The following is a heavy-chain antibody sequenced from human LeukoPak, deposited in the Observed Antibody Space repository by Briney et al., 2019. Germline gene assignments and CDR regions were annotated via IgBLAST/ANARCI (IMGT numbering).Heavy chain of an antibody. D-gene: IGHD3-22*01. CDR3: ARQGIVVVKAFDI. CDR2: VYSTGDT. J-gene: IGHJ3*02. Sequence: SETLSLTCTVSGVSISSGNFYWSWIRQSAGKGLEWIGHVYSTGDTKYNPSLKSRVTISVDTSKNQFSLKLSSVTAADTAVYYCARQGIVVVKAFDIWGQGTMVTVSS. V-gene: IGHV4-61*09. CDR1: GVSISSGNFY.